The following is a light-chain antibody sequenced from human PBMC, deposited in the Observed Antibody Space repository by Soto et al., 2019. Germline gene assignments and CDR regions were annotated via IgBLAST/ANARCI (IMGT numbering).Light chain of an antibody. Sequence: EIVMTQSPATLSVSPGERATLSCRASESVGSNLAWYQQKPGQAPRLLIYGTSTRATGIPARFSGSGSGAEFTLTISSLQSADFAVYYCQQYRTWPSGTFGQGTKVDIK. CDR3: QQYRTWPSGT. V-gene: IGKV3-15*01. CDR1: ESVGSN. J-gene: IGKJ1*01. CDR2: GTS.